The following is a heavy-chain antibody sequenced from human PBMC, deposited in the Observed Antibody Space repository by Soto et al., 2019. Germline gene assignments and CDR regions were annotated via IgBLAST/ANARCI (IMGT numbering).Heavy chain of an antibody. CDR1: GYTFTGYY. CDR3: ARNSPIGSTFSGYDAFDD. CDR2: INPNSGGT. D-gene: IGHD5-12*01. V-gene: IGHV1-2*04. Sequence: ASVKVSCKASGYTFTGYYMHWVRQAPGQGLEWMGWINPNSGGTNYAQKFQGWVTMTRDTSISTAYMELSRLRSDDTAVYYCARNSPIGSTFSGYDAFDDWGQGTLVTVSS. J-gene: IGHJ4*02.